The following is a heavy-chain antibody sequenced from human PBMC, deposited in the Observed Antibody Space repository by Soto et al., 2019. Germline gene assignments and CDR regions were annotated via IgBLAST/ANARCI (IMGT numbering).Heavy chain of an antibody. CDR2: ISYDGRNK. V-gene: IGHV3-30*18. J-gene: IGHJ6*03. CDR3: AKGAGYYYYYYMDV. Sequence: QVQLVESGGGVVQPGRSLRLSCAASGFTFSGYGMHWVRQARGTGREWVAVISYDGRNKYYAGSVKGRFTISRDNSKNTPYLQMNSLRAEDTAVYYCAKGAGYYYYYYMDVWGKGTTVTVSS. CDR1: GFTFSGYG.